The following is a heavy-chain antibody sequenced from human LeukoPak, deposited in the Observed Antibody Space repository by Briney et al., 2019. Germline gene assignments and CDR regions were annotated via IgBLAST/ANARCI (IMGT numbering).Heavy chain of an antibody. CDR1: GFTFSNYW. CDR2: INPAGNYA. Sequence: GGSLRLSCAGSGFTFSNYWIHWVRQTPDKGLVWVSRINPAGNYANYADSVKGRFTISRDNAKNTVYQQMNSLRAEDTALFYCVRDWDHYDFDSWGQGTLVTVSS. J-gene: IGHJ5*01. D-gene: IGHD3-3*01. V-gene: IGHV3-74*01. CDR3: VRDWDHYDFDS.